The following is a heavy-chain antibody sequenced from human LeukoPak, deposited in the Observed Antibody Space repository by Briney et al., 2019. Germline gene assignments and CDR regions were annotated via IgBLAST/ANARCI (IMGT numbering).Heavy chain of an antibody. CDR1: GYTFTKYV. J-gene: IGHJ5*02. D-gene: IGHD5-12*01. V-gene: IGHV1-69*13. Sequence: SVKVSCKASGYTFTKYVISWVRQAPGQGLEWMGGIVPIFGSANYAQKFQGRVTITADESTTTAYMELTGLRSEDTAVYYCAKDEGVANRWFDPWGQGTLVTVSS. CDR2: IVPIFGSA. CDR3: AKDEGVANRWFDP.